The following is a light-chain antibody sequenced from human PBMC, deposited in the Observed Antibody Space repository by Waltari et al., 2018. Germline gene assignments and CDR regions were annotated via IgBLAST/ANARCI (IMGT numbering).Light chain of an antibody. CDR3: SSYTSSSTLV. CDR1: SSDVGGYNT. Sequence: QYAMTQPASASASPGQSITISCTGTSSDVGGYNTASWYQQHPGKAPKLMIYDVSKRPSGFSDRFSCSKSCNTASLTISGLQAEDEADYYWSSYTSSSTLVCGGGTKVTVL. V-gene: IGLV2-14*01. J-gene: IGLJ3*02. CDR2: DVS.